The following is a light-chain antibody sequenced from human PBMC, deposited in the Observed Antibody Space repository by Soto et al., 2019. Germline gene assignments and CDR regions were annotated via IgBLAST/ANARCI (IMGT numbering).Light chain of an antibody. CDR1: QSISSY. CDR2: AAS. J-gene: IGKJ5*01. Sequence: DIQMTQSPSSLSASVGARVTITCRASQSISSYLTWYQQKPGKAPKLLIYAASSLQSGVPSRFSGSGSGTDFTLHISSLQPEDFATYYCQQSYSTPSFGQGTRLEIK. V-gene: IGKV1-39*01. CDR3: QQSYSTPS.